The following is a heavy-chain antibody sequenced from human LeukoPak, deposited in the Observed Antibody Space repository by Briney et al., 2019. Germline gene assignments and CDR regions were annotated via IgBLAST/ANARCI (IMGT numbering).Heavy chain of an antibody. D-gene: IGHD3-3*01. Sequence: PSETLSLTCTVSGGSISRYYWSWIRQPPGKGLEWSGYIYYSGGTNYNPSLKSRVTISVDTSKNQFSLKLSSVTAADTAVYYCARVKYYDFWSGYYYYYYGMDVWGQGTTVTVSS. V-gene: IGHV4-59*01. CDR2: IYYSGGT. J-gene: IGHJ6*02. CDR1: GGSISRYY. CDR3: ARVKYYDFWSGYYYYYYGMDV.